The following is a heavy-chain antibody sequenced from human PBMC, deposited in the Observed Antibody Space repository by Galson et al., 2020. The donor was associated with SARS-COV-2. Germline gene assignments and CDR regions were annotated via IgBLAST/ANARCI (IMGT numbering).Heavy chain of an antibody. CDR2: ISWNSGSI. V-gene: IGHV3-9*01. J-gene: IGHJ3*02. CDR3: AKDIRILWFRGDGFDI. CDR1: GFTFNNYA. D-gene: IGHD3-10*01. Sequence: ETGGSLRLSCSASGFTFNNYAMHWVRQAPGKGLEWVSGISWNSGSICYADSVKGRFTISRDNAKNSLYLQMTSLRAEDTALYYCAKDIRILWFRGDGFDIWGQGTMVTVSS.